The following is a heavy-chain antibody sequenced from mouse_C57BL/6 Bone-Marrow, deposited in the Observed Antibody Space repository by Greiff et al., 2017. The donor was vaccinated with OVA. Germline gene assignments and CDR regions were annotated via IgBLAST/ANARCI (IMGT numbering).Heavy chain of an antibody. J-gene: IGHJ3*01. D-gene: IGHD1-1*01. CDR3: ARSPLGSSSAWFAY. Sequence: EVQLVESVAELVRPGASVKLSCTASGFNIKNTYMHWVKQRPEQGLEWIGRIDPANGNTKYAPKFQGKATITADTSSNTAYLQLSSLTSEDTAIYYCARSPLGSSSAWFAYWGQGTLVTVSA. V-gene: IGHV14-3*01. CDR1: GFNIKNTY. CDR2: IDPANGNT.